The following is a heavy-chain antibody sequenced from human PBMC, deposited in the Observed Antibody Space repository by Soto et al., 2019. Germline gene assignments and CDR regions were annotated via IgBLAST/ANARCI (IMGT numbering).Heavy chain of an antibody. CDR3: AKDLVVLVTPYYGMDV. V-gene: IGHV3-30*18. CDR1: GFTFSSYA. J-gene: IGHJ6*02. D-gene: IGHD3-22*01. Sequence: HPGGSLRLSCAASGFTFSSYAMHWVRQAPGKGLEWVAVISYDGGNKYYPDSLKGRFTISRDNSKTTLYLQMNSLRAEDTAVYYCAKDLVVLVTPYYGMDVWGQGTTVTVSS. CDR2: ISYDGGNK.